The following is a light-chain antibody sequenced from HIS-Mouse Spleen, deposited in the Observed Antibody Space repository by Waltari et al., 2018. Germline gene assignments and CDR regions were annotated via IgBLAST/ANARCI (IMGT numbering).Light chain of an antibody. V-gene: IGLV2-23*01. Sequence: QSALTQPASVSGSPGQSITISCTGTSSDVGSYNLVSWYQQHPGKAPKLVIYEGSKRPSGVSNRFSGSKAGNTASLTISGLQAEDEADYYCCSYAGSSPYVVFGGGTKLTVL. CDR2: EGS. CDR3: CSYAGSSPYVV. CDR1: SSDVGSYNL. J-gene: IGLJ2*01.